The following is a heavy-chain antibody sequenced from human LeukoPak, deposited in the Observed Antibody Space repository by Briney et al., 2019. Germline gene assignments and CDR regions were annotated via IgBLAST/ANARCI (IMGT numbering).Heavy chain of an antibody. V-gene: IGHV4-39*01. CDR3: ARKRWELPYFGY. Sequence: SETLSLTCTVSGGSISSSSYYWGWIRQPPGKGLEWIGSIYYSGSTYYNPSLKSRVTISVDTSKNQFSLKLSSVTAADTAVYYCARKRWELPYFGYWGQGTLVTVSS. D-gene: IGHD1-26*01. CDR2: IYYSGST. J-gene: IGHJ4*02. CDR1: GGSISSSSYY.